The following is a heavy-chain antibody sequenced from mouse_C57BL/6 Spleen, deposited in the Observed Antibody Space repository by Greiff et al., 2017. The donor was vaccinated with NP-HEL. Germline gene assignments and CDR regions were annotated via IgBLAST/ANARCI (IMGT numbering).Heavy chain of an antibody. CDR3: ARFKIQDGYYDAMDY. Sequence: VQLKESGPELVKPGASVKISCKASGYSFTDYNMNWVKQSNGKSLEWIGVINPNYGTTSYNQKFKGKATLTVDQSSSTAYMQLNSLTSEDSAVYYCARFKIQDGYYDAMDYWGQGTSVTVSS. CDR1: GYSFTDYN. D-gene: IGHD2-3*01. J-gene: IGHJ4*01. CDR2: INPNYGTT. V-gene: IGHV1-39*01.